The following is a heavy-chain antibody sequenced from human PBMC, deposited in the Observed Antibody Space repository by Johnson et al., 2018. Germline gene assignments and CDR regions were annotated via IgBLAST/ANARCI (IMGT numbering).Heavy chain of an antibody. CDR1: GGSISSGSYY. CDR3: ARANAGAYFDY. V-gene: IGHV4-61*02. D-gene: IGHD1-14*01. Sequence: QVQLQESGPGLVKPSQTXSLTCTVSGGSISSGSYYWSCIRQPAGKGLEWIGRINTSGNTDYNPSLKSRVTISVDTSRNQFSLKLISVTAADPAVYYCARANAGAYFDYWGQGTLVIVSS. J-gene: IGHJ4*02. CDR2: INTSGNT.